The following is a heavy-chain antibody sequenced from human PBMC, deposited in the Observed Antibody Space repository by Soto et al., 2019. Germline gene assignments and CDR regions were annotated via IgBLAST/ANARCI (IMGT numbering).Heavy chain of an antibody. Sequence: ASVKVSCKASGYTFTSYAMHWVRQAPGQRLEWMGWINAGNGNTKYSQKFQGRVTITRDTSASTAYMELSSLRSEDTAVYYCARECVDPYSYSGMDVWAQRNPVTISS. D-gene: IGHD5-12*01. V-gene: IGHV1-3*01. CDR3: ARECVDPYSYSGMDV. J-gene: IGHJ6*02. CDR1: GYTFTSYA. CDR2: INAGNGNT.